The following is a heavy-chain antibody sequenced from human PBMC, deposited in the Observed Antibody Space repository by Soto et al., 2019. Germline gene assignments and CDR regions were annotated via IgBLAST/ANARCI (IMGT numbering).Heavy chain of an antibody. Sequence: GGSLRLSCAASGFTFSSYAMSWVRQAPGKGLEWVSAISGSGGSTYYADSVKGRFTISRDNSKNTLYLQMNSLRAEDTAVYYCAKDEGSVDTAMVWGWSDAFDIWGQGTMVTVSS. CDR3: AKDEGSVDTAMVWGWSDAFDI. D-gene: IGHD5-18*01. CDR1: GFTFSSYA. J-gene: IGHJ3*02. V-gene: IGHV3-23*01. CDR2: ISGSGGST.